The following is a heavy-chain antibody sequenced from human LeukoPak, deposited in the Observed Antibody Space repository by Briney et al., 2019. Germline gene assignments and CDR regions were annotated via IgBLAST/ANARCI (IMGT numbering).Heavy chain of an antibody. J-gene: IGHJ4*02. Sequence: GGSLRLSCAASGFTFDDYALHWVRQAPGTGLEWVSGISWNSGSIGYADSVKGRFTISRDNAKNSLYLQMNSLRAEDTALYYCVRATKYCSSTTCYYDSWGQGTLVTVSS. CDR1: GFTFDDYA. CDR2: ISWNSGSI. CDR3: VRATKYCSSTTCYYDS. D-gene: IGHD2-2*01. V-gene: IGHV3-9*01.